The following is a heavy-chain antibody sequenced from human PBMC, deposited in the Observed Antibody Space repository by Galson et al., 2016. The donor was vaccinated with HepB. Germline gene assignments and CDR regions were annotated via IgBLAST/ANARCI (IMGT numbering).Heavy chain of an antibody. CDR2: IFYSGST. D-gene: IGHD2-2*01. CDR3: ARRYCSDTNCYVGFDP. J-gene: IGHJ5*02. V-gene: IGHV4-39*01. Sequence: SETLSLTCSVSGTSISSRSHYWGWIRQPPGKGLELIANIFYSGSTYYNPSLKSRVSISLDTSKSQFSLKLSSLTAADTAGYFCARRYCSDTNCYVGFDPWGQGILVTVSS. CDR1: GTSISSRSHY.